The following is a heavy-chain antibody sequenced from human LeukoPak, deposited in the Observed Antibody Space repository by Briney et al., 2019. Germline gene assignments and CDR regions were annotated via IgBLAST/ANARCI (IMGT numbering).Heavy chain of an antibody. CDR2: ISSSSSYI. J-gene: IGHJ4*02. CDR3: ARDRHIVVVTAENYFDY. V-gene: IGHV3-21*01. D-gene: IGHD2-21*02. CDR1: GFTFSSYS. Sequence: GGSLRLSCAASGFTFSSYSMNWVRQAPGKGLEWVSSISSSSSYIYYADSVKGRFTISRDNAKNSLYLQMNSLRAEDTAVYYCARDRHIVVVTAENYFDYWGQGTLVTVSS.